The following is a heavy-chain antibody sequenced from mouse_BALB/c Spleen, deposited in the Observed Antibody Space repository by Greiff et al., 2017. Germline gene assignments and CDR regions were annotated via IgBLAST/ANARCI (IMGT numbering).Heavy chain of an antibody. D-gene: IGHD2-14*01. CDR3: ARGRYDYAMDY. V-gene: IGHV1-69*02. CDR2: IDPSDSYT. J-gene: IGHJ4*01. Sequence: QLQQPGAELVKPGASVKLSCKASGYTFTSYWMHWVKQRPGQGLEWIGEIDPSDSYTNYNQKFKGKATLTVDKSSGTAYMQLSSLTSEDSAVYYCARGRYDYAMDYWGQGTSVTVSS. CDR1: GYTFTSYW.